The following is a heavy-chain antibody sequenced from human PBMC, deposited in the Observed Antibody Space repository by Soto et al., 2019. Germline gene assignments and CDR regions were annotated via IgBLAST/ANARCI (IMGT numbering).Heavy chain of an antibody. V-gene: IGHV4-31*03. Sequence: SETLSLTCTVSGGSISSGGYYWSWIRQHPGKGLEWIGYIYYSGSTYYNPSLKSRVTISVDTSKNQFSLKLSSVTAADTAVYYCARGGSGSYYATFTYYYYGMDVWVQGTTVTVS. CDR3: ARGGSGSYYATFTYYYYGMDV. CDR2: IYYSGST. CDR1: GGSISSGGYY. J-gene: IGHJ6*02. D-gene: IGHD1-26*01.